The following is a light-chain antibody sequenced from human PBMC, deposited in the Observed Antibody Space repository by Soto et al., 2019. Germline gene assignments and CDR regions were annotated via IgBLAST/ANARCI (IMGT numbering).Light chain of an antibody. J-gene: IGKJ4*01. CDR1: QSVSSSY. V-gene: IGKV3-20*01. CDR3: QQYGSSPLLT. CDR2: GAS. Sequence: EIVWTQSPGTLSLSPGERATLSCRASQSVSSSYLAWYQQKPGQAPRLLIYGASSRATGIPDRFSGSGSGTDFTLTISRLEPEDFAVYSCQQYGSSPLLTFGGGTKVEIK.